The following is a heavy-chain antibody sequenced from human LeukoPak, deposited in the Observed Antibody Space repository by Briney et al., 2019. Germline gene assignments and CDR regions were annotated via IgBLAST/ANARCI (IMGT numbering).Heavy chain of an antibody. V-gene: IGHV3-23*01. CDR2: ISGSGGDT. J-gene: IGHJ4*02. CDR3: AKALGTGYYYGLDY. D-gene: IGHD3-22*01. CDR1: GFTFSSYG. Sequence: PGGSLRLSCAASGFTFSSYGMHWVRQAPGKGLEWVSAISGSGGDTFYADFVKGRFTISRDNSKNLLYLQVNSLRADDTAVFYCAKALGTGYYYGLDYWGQGTLVTVSS.